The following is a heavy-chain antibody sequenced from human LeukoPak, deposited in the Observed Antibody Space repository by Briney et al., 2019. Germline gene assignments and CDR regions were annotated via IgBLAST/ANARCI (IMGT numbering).Heavy chain of an antibody. Sequence: PGGSLRLSCAASGFTFSSYGMHWVRQATGKGLEWVAVIWYDGSNNYYADSVKGRFTISRDNSKNTLYLQMNSLRAEDTAVYYCASSLSGYSSSWYDRWGQGTLVTVSS. J-gene: IGHJ5*02. CDR3: ASSLSGYSSSWYDR. V-gene: IGHV3-33*01. D-gene: IGHD6-13*01. CDR2: IWYDGSNN. CDR1: GFTFSSYG.